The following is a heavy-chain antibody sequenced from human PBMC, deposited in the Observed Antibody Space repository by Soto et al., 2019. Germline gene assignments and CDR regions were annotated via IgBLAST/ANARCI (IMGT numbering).Heavy chain of an antibody. CDR3: ARGRTFSSIGPLLV. J-gene: IGHJ1*01. D-gene: IGHD1-7*01. CDR1: GYNFFDYG. Sequence: QIQLVQSGAEVKKPGASVKVSCKASGYNFFDYGVSWVRQAPGQGLEWRGWVSPKSGNTDNARKVQSRVTMTTDTSTRTAYRELRGLRSDDTAVEYCARGRTFSSIGPLLVWGQGTLVSVSS. CDR2: VSPKSGNT. V-gene: IGHV1-18*01.